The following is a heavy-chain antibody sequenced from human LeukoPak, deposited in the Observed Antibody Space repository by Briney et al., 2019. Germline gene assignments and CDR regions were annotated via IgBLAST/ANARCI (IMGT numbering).Heavy chain of an antibody. D-gene: IGHD3-22*01. Sequence: GGSLRLSCAASGFTFNNYAMAWVRQAPGEGLECVSAITGTGAYTNYTDSVKGRFTISRDNSKNTMYLQMNSLRAEDTAIYYCAKRSSTSSGYFDLWGWGTLVTVSS. J-gene: IGHJ4*02. V-gene: IGHV3-23*01. CDR3: AKRSSTSSGYFDL. CDR1: GFTFNNYA. CDR2: ITGTGAYT.